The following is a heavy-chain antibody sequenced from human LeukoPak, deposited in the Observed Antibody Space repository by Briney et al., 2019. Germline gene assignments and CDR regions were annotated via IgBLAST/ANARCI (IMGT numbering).Heavy chain of an antibody. Sequence: GGSLRLSCAASGFTFSSYAMSWVRQAPGKGLEWVSAISGSGGSTYYADSVKGRFTISRDNSKNTLYLQMNSLRAEDTAVYYCTKDQQSSSWYRRSKHPAYYFDYWGQGTLVTVSS. CDR2: ISGSGGST. D-gene: IGHD6-13*01. V-gene: IGHV3-23*01. CDR1: GFTFSSYA. J-gene: IGHJ4*02. CDR3: TKDQQSSSWYRRSKHPAYYFDY.